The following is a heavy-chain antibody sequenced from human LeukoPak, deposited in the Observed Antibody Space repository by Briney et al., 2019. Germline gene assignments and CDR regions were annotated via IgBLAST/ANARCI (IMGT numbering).Heavy chain of an antibody. V-gene: IGHV4-59*01. Sequence: SETLSPTCTVSGGSISSYYWSWIRQPPGKGLEWIGYIYYSGSTNYNPSLKSRVTISVDTSKNQFSLKLSSVTAADTAVYYCARDRGDGYNPWGQGTLVTVSS. J-gene: IGHJ5*02. CDR1: GGSISSYY. CDR2: IYYSGST. D-gene: IGHD5-24*01. CDR3: ARDRGDGYNP.